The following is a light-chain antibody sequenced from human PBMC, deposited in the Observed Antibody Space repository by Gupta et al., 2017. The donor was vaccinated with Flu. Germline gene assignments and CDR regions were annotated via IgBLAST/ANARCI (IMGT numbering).Light chain of an antibody. CDR2: DVS. V-gene: IGKV1-39*01. CDR3: QQCFGVPLT. CDR1: QSVSGY. Sequence: DIQMTQSPSSLSASVGDRVTITCRASQSVSGYVNWYQQRPGKAPKLLISDVSNLQSGVPSTFRGSGSVTDFTLTISNLQAEDSATYYCQQCFGVPLTFGGGTKVEIK. J-gene: IGKJ4*01.